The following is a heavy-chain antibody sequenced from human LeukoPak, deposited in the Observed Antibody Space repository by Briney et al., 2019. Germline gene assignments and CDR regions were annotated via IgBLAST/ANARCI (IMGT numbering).Heavy chain of an antibody. CDR3: ATPVLVGNYYYYGMDV. CDR2: IDPSDSYT. CDR1: GYSFTSYW. Sequence: GESLQISCKGSGYSFTSYWISWVRQMPGKGLEWMGRIDPSDSYTNYSPSFQGHVTISADKSISTAYLQWSSLKASDTAMYYCATPVLVGNYYYYGMDVWGQGTTVTVSS. D-gene: IGHD2-15*01. V-gene: IGHV5-10-1*01. J-gene: IGHJ6*02.